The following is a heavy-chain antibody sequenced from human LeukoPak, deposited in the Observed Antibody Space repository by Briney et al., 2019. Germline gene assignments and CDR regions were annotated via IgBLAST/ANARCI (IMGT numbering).Heavy chain of an antibody. J-gene: IGHJ4*02. CDR3: ARLGVVPAAMGDY. D-gene: IGHD2-2*01. Sequence: PSETLSLTCTVSGGSISSGGYYWSWIRQHPGKGLEWIGYIYYSGSTYYNPSLKSRVTISVDTSKNQFSLKLSSVTAADTAVYYCARLGVVPAAMGDYWGQGTLVTVSS. CDR1: GGSISSGGYY. CDR2: IYYSGST. V-gene: IGHV4-31*03.